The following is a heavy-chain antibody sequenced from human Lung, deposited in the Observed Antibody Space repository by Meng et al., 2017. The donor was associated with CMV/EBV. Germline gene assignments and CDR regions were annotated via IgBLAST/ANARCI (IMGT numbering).Heavy chain of an antibody. V-gene: IGHV1-2*04. CDR2: INPNTGGT. Sequence: QGQLVKSGAEVKKPGASVKVSCKASGSTFTGYYIHWVRQAPGQGIEWMGWINPNTGGTKYAQKFQGWVTLTRDTSISTAYMELSRLRSDDTAVYYCARGRYELIWGLFDPWGQGTLVTVSS. J-gene: IGHJ5*02. D-gene: IGHD1-1*01. CDR3: ARGRYELIWGLFDP. CDR1: GSTFTGYY.